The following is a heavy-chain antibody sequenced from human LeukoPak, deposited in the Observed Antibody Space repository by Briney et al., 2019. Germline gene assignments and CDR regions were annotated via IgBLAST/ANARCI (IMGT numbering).Heavy chain of an antibody. Sequence: GRSLRLSCAGSGFTFSSYAFHWVRQAPGKGLEWVAVISDDANAKHYTDFVKGRFTISRDNSRNTLYLQMNSLRPEDTAVYYCARGAGAAGGRDYYSDYWGQGMLVTVSS. CDR3: ARGAGAAGGRDYYSDY. D-gene: IGHD6-13*01. CDR2: ISDDANAK. V-gene: IGHV3-30*04. CDR1: GFTFSSYA. J-gene: IGHJ4*02.